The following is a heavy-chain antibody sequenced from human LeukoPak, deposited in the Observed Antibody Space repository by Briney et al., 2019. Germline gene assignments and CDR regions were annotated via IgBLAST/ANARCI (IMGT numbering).Heavy chain of an antibody. CDR1: GFTFSGSA. V-gene: IGHV3-73*01. J-gene: IGHJ5*02. D-gene: IGHD6-19*01. CDR3: ARGVAISSGWDNWFDP. CDR2: IRSKANSYAT. Sequence: GGSLRLSCAASGFTFSGSAMHWVRQASGKGLEWVGRIRSKANSYATAYAASVKGRFTISRDDSKNTAYLQMNSLKTEDTAVYYCARGVAISSGWDNWFDPWGQGTLVTVSS.